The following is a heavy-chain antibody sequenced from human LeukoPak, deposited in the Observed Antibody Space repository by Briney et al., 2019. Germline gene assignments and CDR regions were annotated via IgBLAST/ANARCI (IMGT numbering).Heavy chain of an antibody. J-gene: IGHJ4*02. D-gene: IGHD3-22*01. V-gene: IGHV4-38-2*01. CDR1: GYSISSGYY. CDR2: IYHSGST. Sequence: PSETLSLTCAVSGYSISSGYYWGCIRQPPGKGLEWIGSIYHSGSTYYNPSLKSPVTISVDTSKNQFSLKLSSVTAADTAVYYCARHGMIVVVIPFDYWGQGTLVTVSS. CDR3: ARHGMIVVVIPFDY.